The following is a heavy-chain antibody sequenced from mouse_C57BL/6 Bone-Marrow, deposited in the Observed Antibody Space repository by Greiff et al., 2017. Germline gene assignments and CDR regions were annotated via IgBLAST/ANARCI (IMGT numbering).Heavy chain of an antibody. V-gene: IGHV1-69*01. Sequence: VQLQQPGAELVMPGASVKLSCKASGYTFTSYWMHWVKQRPGQGLEWIGEIDPSDSYTNYNQKFKGKSTFTVDKSSSTAYMQLSSLTSEDSAVYYCARSSGYPDYWGQGTTLTVSS. CDR2: IDPSDSYT. D-gene: IGHD3-1*01. CDR3: ARSSGYPDY. CDR1: GYTFTSYW. J-gene: IGHJ2*01.